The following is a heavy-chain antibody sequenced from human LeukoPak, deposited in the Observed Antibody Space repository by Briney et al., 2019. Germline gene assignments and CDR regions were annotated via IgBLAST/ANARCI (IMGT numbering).Heavy chain of an antibody. D-gene: IGHD1-26*01. J-gene: IGHJ4*02. CDR3: TSPGSGSYYYFDY. CDR1: GGSISSSTYY. Sequence: SETLSLTCTVSGGSISSSTYYWAWIRQPPGKGLEWNGSIYYSGATYYNPSLKSRVTISIDTSKNQFSLRLSSVTAADTAVYYCTSPGSGSYYYFDYWGQGTLVTVSS. CDR2: IYYSGAT. V-gene: IGHV4-39*01.